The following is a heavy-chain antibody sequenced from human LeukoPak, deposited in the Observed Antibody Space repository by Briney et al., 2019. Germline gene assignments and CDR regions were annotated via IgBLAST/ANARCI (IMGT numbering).Heavy chain of an antibody. CDR3: ARDHGNGDAFDI. J-gene: IGHJ3*02. V-gene: IGHV4-59*01. CDR2: IYYSGST. D-gene: IGHD1-14*01. Sequence: EPSETLSLTCTVSGGSISSYYWSWIRQPPGKGLEWIGYIYYSGSTNYNPSLKSRVTISVDPSKNQFSLKLSSVTAADTAVYYCARDHGNGDAFDIWGQGTMVTVSS. CDR1: GGSISSYY.